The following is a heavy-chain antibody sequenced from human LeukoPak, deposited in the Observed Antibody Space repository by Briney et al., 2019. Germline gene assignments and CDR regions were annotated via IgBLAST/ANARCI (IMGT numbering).Heavy chain of an antibody. CDR2: ISSNGGST. D-gene: IGHD1-26*01. J-gene: IGHJ4*02. CDR1: GFTFSSYA. CDR3: ARDGRGSYPIYYFDY. V-gene: IGHV3-64*01. Sequence: QPGGSLRLSCAASGFTFSSYAMHWVRQAPGKGLEYVSAISSNGGSTYYANSVKGRFTISRDNSKNTLYLQIGSLRAEDMAVYYCARDGRGSYPIYYFDYWGQGTLVTVSS.